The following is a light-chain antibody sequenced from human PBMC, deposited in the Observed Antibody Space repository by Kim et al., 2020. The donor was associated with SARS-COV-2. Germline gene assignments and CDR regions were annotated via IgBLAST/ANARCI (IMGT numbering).Light chain of an antibody. CDR1: QSIGTN. Sequence: VHPNEKVNITCRASQSIGTNLHWYQQKPDQSPKLLIRYASQSISGVPSRFSGSGSGTDFTLTISSLEAEDAAAYYCHQSSTLPFTFGPGTKVDIK. CDR2: YAS. J-gene: IGKJ3*01. CDR3: HQSSTLPFT. V-gene: IGKV6D-21*02.